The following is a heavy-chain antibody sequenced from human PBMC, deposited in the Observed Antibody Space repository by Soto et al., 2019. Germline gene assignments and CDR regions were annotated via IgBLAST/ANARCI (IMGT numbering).Heavy chain of an antibody. J-gene: IGHJ5*02. Sequence: QVQLVQSGAEVKKPGASVKVSCEATGYTFTGNYLHWVRQAPGQGLEWMGGIHPHIGATKYAQKFQGWVTMTRDASISTAYLDLSSLKSNDTAVYYCVREGVGPTYGWFDPWGQGTLVTVSS. V-gene: IGHV1-2*04. CDR2: IHPHIGAT. CDR3: VREGVGPTYGWFDP. D-gene: IGHD2-8*01. CDR1: GYTFTGNY.